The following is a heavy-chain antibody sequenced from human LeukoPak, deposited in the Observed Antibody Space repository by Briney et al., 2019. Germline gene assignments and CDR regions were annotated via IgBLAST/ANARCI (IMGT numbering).Heavy chain of an antibody. V-gene: IGHV1-2*02. CDR2: INPNSGGT. CDR3: ARDNCSGGSCNYYLDY. J-gene: IGHJ4*02. CDR1: GYTFTVYY. Sequence: ASVKVSCKASGYTFTVYYMHWVRQAPGQGLEWMGWINPNSGGTNYAQKFQGRVTMTRDTSISTAYMELSRLRSDDTAVYYCARDNCSGGSCNYYLDYWGQGTLVTVSS. D-gene: IGHD2-15*01.